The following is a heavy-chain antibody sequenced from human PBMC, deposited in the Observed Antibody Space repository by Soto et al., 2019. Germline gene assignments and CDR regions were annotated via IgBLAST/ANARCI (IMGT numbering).Heavy chain of an antibody. CDR3: ARLLNYYYYYMDV. Sequence: PSETLSLTCTVSGGSISSYYWSWIRQPPGKGLEWIGYIYYSGSTNYNPSLKSRVTISVDTSKNQFSLKLSSVTAADTAVYYCARLLNYYYYYMDVWGKGTTVTVSS. V-gene: IGHV4-59*08. J-gene: IGHJ6*03. CDR1: GGSISSYY. CDR2: IYYSGST.